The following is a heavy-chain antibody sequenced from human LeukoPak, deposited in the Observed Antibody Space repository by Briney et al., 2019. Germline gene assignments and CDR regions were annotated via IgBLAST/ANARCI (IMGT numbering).Heavy chain of an antibody. CDR1: GDSISNHIYY. V-gene: IGHV4-39*02. CDR3: ARLRALSGHRGAFDI. CDR2: VYYTGSS. J-gene: IGHJ3*02. Sequence: KPSETLSLTCAVSGDSISNHIYYWNWIRQTPGKGLEWIGAVYYTGSSYYNPSLKSRVTLSVDTSDNHFSMHLSSVNAADTAIYYCARLRALSGHRGAFDIWGQGSMVTVSS.